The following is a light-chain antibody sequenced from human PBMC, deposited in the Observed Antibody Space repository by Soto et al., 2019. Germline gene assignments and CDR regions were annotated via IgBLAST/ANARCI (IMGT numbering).Light chain of an antibody. CDR3: QPRSDWPLT. CDR1: QSVRSY. CDR2: EAS. V-gene: IGKV3-11*01. J-gene: IGKJ4*01. Sequence: EIVLTQSPATLSLSPGERATLSCRASQSVRSYLAWYQQKPGQAPRLLIYEASNRATGIPARFSGSGSGTDFPLTISSLEPDDFAVYYCQPRSDWPLTFGGGTKVEIK.